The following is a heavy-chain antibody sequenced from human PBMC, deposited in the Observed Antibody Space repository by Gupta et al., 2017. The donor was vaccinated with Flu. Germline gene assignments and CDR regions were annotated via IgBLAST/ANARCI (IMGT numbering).Heavy chain of an antibody. Sequence: RQPPGKGLEWVSGISWNSRRIVYADSVKGRFTISRDNAKNSLYLQMNSLRAEDTALYYCVKDSYYDSRGYFDCWGQGTLVTVSS. V-gene: IGHV3-9*01. CDR2: ISWNSRRI. CDR3: VKDSYYDSRGYFDC. J-gene: IGHJ4*02. D-gene: IGHD3-22*01.